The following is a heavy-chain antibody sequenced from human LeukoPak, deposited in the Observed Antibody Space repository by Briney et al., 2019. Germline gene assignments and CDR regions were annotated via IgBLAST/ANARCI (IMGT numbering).Heavy chain of an antibody. D-gene: IGHD6-13*01. Sequence: PGGSLRLSCAASGFTFSSYGMHWVRQAPGKGLEWVAVISYDGSNKYHVDSVKGRFTISRDNSKNTLYLQMNSLRAEDTAVYYCAKDRSPLAADYYFDYWGQGTLVTVSS. J-gene: IGHJ4*02. CDR2: ISYDGSNK. CDR1: GFTFSSYG. CDR3: AKDRSPLAADYYFDY. V-gene: IGHV3-30*18.